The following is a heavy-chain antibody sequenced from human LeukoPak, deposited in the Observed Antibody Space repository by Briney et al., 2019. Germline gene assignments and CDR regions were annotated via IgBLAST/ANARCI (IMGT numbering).Heavy chain of an antibody. D-gene: IGHD1-1*01. V-gene: IGHV3-49*03. CDR2: IRSKAYGGTT. CDR1: GFTFGDYA. J-gene: IGHJ6*03. Sequence: GGSLRLSCTASGFTFGDYAMSWFRQAPGKGLEWVGLIRSKAYGGTTEYAASVKGRFTISRDDSKSIAYQQMNSLKTEDTAVYYCTRGFRYGYYYMDVWGKGTTVTVSS. CDR3: TRGFRYGYYYMDV.